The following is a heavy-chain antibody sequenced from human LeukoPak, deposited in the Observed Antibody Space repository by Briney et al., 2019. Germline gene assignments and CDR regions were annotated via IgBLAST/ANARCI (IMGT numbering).Heavy chain of an antibody. CDR3: ARGRDRSKAGDL. D-gene: IGHD5-24*01. Sequence: PSETLSLTCAVHGGSCDDYYCSWIRQPPGKGLEWIGEIHPHGIFYYNSSLTSRVTISIDTSKSQFPLRLTSVTAADTAFYYCARGRDRSKAGDLWGQGSLVIVSS. V-gene: IGHV4-34*01. CDR1: GGSCDDYY. J-gene: IGHJ5*02. CDR2: IHPHGIF.